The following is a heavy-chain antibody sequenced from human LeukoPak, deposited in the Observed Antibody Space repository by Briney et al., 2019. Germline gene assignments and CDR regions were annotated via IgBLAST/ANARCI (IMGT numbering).Heavy chain of an antibody. Sequence: PGGSLRLSCTASGFTFSTYSMNWVRQAPGKGLEWVPFISSGSTDIYYTDSVKGRFSVSRDNAKNSLYLQMNSLRAEDTAVYYCARDGLYCTSTNCYFDHWGQGTLVTVSS. CDR2: ISSGSTDI. J-gene: IGHJ4*02. D-gene: IGHD2-2*01. CDR1: GFTFSTYS. CDR3: ARDGLYCTSTNCYFDH. V-gene: IGHV3-21*01.